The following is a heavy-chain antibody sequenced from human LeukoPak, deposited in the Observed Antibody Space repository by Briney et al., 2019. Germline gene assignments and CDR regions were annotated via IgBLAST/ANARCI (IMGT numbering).Heavy chain of an antibody. Sequence: SETLSLTCTVSGASISDAAYYWSWIRQHPGEGLEWIGYIYYSGSTSYNPSLKSRVTISVDTSKNHFSLKLTSVTAADTAVYYCARDRGYSYGPFDYWGQGTLVTVSS. V-gene: IGHV4-31*03. D-gene: IGHD5-18*01. CDR1: GASISDAAYY. CDR2: IYYSGST. CDR3: ARDRGYSYGPFDY. J-gene: IGHJ4*02.